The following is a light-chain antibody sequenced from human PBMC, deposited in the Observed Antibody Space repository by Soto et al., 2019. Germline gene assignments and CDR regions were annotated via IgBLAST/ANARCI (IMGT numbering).Light chain of an antibody. V-gene: IGKV3-15*01. CDR3: QQYNNWPFT. Sequence: EIVMTQSPATLSVSPGERATLSCRVSQSVSSNLAWYQQKPGQAPRLLIYGASTRATGIPARFSGSGSGTEFTLTISSQQSEDFAVYYCQQYNNWPFTFGHGTKVDIK. CDR1: QSVSSN. J-gene: IGKJ3*01. CDR2: GAS.